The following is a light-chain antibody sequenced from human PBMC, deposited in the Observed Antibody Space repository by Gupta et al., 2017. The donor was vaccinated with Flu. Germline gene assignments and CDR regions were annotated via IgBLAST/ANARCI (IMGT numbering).Light chain of an antibody. Sequence: PSTRSASVGDRVTITCRASQSFSSWLAWYQQKPGKAPNLLIYKASTLESGVPSRFSGSGSGTEFTLTISSLQPDDSATYYCQQEDSSPIAFGQGTKLDIK. CDR2: KAS. CDR3: QQEDSSPIA. V-gene: IGKV1-5*03. CDR1: QSFSSW. J-gene: IGKJ2*01.